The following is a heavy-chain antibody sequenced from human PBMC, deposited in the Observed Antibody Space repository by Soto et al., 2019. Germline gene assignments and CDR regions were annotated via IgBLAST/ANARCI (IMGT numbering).Heavy chain of an antibody. CDR1: GHTLTYRY. CDR3: AGSMTAELDS. D-gene: IGHD2-21*02. J-gene: IGHJ4*02. V-gene: IGHV1-45*02. CDR2: ITPFNGNT. Sequence: GASVKVSCKASGHTLTYRYLHWVRQAPGQALEWMGWITPFNGNTHYAPKFQGRVTITRDTSMSTAYMDLGSLRSEDTAMYYCAGSMTAELDSWGQGTLVTVSS.